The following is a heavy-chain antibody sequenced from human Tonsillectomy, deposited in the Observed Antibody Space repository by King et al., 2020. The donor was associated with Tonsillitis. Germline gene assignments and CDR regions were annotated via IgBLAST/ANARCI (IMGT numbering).Heavy chain of an antibody. J-gene: IGHJ4*02. V-gene: IGHV3-33*05. CDR2: ISYDASRE. D-gene: IGHD6-19*01. CDR3: ARERLDSSGWGIDY. Sequence: QLVQSGGGVVQPGRSLRLSCAASGFAFSSHGMHWVRQAPGKGLEWVAVISYDASRENYADSVKGRFTISRDNSKNKLYLQMKSLRAEDTAVYYCARERLDSSGWGIDYGGQGSLVTVSS. CDR1: GFAFSSHG.